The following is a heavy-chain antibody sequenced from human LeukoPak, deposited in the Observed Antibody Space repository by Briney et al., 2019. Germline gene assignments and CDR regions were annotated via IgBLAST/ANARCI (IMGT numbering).Heavy chain of an antibody. V-gene: IGHV1-8*03. CDR3: ARDLDWVTMIHVEYYFDY. CDR1: GYTFTSYD. J-gene: IGHJ4*02. Sequence: GASVKVSCKASGYTFTSYDINWVRQATGQGLEWMGWKNPNTGNTGYAQKFQGRVTITTDTSINTAYMELSSLRSDDTAVYYCARDLDWVTMIHVEYYFDYWGQGTLVTVSS. CDR2: KNPNTGNT. D-gene: IGHD3-22*01.